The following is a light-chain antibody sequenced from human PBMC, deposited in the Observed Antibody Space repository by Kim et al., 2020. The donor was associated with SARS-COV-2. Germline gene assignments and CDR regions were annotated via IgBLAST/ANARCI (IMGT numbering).Light chain of an antibody. V-gene: IGKV1-16*02. CDR3: QQYHSYPLT. CDR1: KHY. J-gene: IGKJ4*01. CDR2: AAS. Sequence: DIQMTQSPSSLSASVGARVTITCRAIKHYLAWFQQKPGKVPKSLIYAASSLRNGVPSKFSGSGSGTDFTLTISSLQPEDFATYYCQQYHSYPLTFGGGTKLEI.